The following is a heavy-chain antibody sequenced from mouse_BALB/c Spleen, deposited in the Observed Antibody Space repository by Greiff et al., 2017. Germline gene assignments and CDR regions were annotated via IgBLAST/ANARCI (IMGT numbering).Heavy chain of an antibody. V-gene: IGHV5-17*02. CDR2: ISSGSSTI. Sequence: EVMLVESGGGLVQPGGSRKLSCAASGFTFSSFGMHWVRQAPEKGLEWVAYISSGSSTIYYADTVKGRFTISRDNPKNTLFLQMTSLRSEDTAMYYCAREGYYGNYVGFAYWGQGTLVTVSA. J-gene: IGHJ3*01. CDR3: AREGYYGNYVGFAY. D-gene: IGHD2-1*01. CDR1: GFTFSSFG.